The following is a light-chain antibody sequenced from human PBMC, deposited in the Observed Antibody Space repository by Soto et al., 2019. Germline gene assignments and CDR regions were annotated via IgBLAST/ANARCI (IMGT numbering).Light chain of an antibody. J-gene: IGLJ1*01. CDR3: SSYTSSSTHV. CDR1: SSDVGGYNY. V-gene: IGLV2-14*01. CDR2: EVS. Sequence: QSALTQPASVSGSPGQSITISCTGTSSDVGGYNYVSWYQQHPGKAPKLMIYEVSNRPSGVSNRFSGSKSGNTASLTISGLQAEDEADYYGSSYTSSSTHVFGTGTKLTVL.